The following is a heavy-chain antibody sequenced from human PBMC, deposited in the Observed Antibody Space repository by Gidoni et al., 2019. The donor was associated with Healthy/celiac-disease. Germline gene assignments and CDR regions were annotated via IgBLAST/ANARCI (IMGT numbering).Heavy chain of an antibody. J-gene: IGHJ6*02. CDR3: AKDGAWFWLTSYYYGMDV. CDR1: GFTFSSYG. D-gene: IGHD3-10*01. CDR2: ISYDGSNK. V-gene: IGHV3-30*18. Sequence: QVQLVESGGGVVQPGRSLRLSCAASGFTFSSYGMHWVRQAPGKGLEWVAVISYDGSNKYYADSVKGRFTISRDNSKNTLYLQMNSLRAEDTAVYYCAKDGAWFWLTSYYYGMDVWGQGTTVTVSS.